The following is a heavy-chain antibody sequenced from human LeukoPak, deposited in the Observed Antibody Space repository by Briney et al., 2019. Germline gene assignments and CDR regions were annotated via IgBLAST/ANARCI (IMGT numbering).Heavy chain of an antibody. V-gene: IGHV3-74*01. Sequence: GGSLRLSCAASGFTLSDYWMRWVRQGPGKGLVWVSRINPDGSSTNDADFVKGRFTISRDNAKNTLNLQMNSLRAEDTAVYYCVRSTAVLPFDYWGQGIPVTVSS. CDR3: VRSTAVLPFDY. J-gene: IGHJ4*02. CDR1: GFTLSDYW. D-gene: IGHD6-6*01. CDR2: INPDGSST.